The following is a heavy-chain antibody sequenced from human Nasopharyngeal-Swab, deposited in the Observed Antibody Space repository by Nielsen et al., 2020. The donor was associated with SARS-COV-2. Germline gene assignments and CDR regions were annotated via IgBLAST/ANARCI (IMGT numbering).Heavy chain of an antibody. CDR2: IGTAGDT. D-gene: IGHD3-9*01. Sequence: GESLKISCAASGFTFSSYDMHWVRQATGKGLEWVSAIGTAGDTYYADSVKGRFTISRDNSKNTLYLQMNSLRAEDTAVYYCAREDYDILTGYYQDYYYYGMDVWGQGTTVTVSS. J-gene: IGHJ6*02. CDR1: GFTFSSYD. CDR3: AREDYDILTGYYQDYYYYGMDV. V-gene: IGHV3-13*01.